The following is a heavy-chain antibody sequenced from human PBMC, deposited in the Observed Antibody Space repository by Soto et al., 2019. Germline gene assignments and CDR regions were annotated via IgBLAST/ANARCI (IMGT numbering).Heavy chain of an antibody. D-gene: IGHD6-13*01. CDR2: IYDSGNT. Sequence: QLQLQESGSGLVKPSQTLSLTCAVSGGSISGTTNSWSWIRQPPGKGLEWIGYIYDSGNTYYNPSLKSQFSISVDRSKNQFSLKLSSVTAADTAVYHCARGQGAAAGHSNFDYWGQGALVTVSS. V-gene: IGHV4-30-2*01. CDR3: ARGQGAAAGHSNFDY. CDR1: GGSISGTTNS. J-gene: IGHJ4*02.